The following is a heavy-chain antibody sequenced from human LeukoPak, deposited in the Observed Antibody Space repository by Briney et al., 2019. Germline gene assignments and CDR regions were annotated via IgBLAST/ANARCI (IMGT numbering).Heavy chain of an antibody. CDR3: ARVGGTCEGLVDY. Sequence: GASVKVSCKASGYTFTDYAIGWVRQAPGHGLEWMGWISAYNGYTNYAQSLQGRVTMTTDTSTSTAYMELRSLRSDDTAMYFCARVGGTCEGLVDYWGQGTLVTVSS. J-gene: IGHJ4*02. V-gene: IGHV1-18*01. D-gene: IGHD2-15*01. CDR1: GYTFTDYA. CDR2: ISAYNGYT.